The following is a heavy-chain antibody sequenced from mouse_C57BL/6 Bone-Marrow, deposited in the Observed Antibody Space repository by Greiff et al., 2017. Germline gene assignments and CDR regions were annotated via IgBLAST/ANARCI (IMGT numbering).Heavy chain of an antibody. V-gene: IGHV14-3*01. Sequence: DVKLVESVAELVRPGASVKLSCTASGFNIKNTYMHWVKQRPEQGLEWIGRIDPANGNTKYAPKFQGKATITADTSSNTAYLQLSSLTSEDTAIYYCARSYYYGSRTWFAYWGQGTLVTVSA. CDR1: GFNIKNTY. CDR3: ARSYYYGSRTWFAY. J-gene: IGHJ3*01. D-gene: IGHD1-1*01. CDR2: IDPANGNT.